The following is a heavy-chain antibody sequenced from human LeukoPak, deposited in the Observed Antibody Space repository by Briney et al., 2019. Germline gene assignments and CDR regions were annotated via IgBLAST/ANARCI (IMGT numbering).Heavy chain of an antibody. Sequence: GGSLRLSCAASGFTFSSYSMNWVRQAPGKGLEWVSSISSSSSYIYYADSVKGRFTISRDNAKNSLYLQMNSLRAEDTAVYYCAREGPRWVYVYWGREPWSPSPQ. CDR2: ISSSSSYI. D-gene: IGHD3-16*01. V-gene: IGHV3-21*01. CDR1: GFTFSSYS. CDR3: AREGPRWVYVY. J-gene: IGHJ4*02.